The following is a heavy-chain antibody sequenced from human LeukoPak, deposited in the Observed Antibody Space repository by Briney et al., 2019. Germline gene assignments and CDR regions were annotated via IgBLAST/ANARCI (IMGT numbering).Heavy chain of an antibody. CDR3: ARGSEYADSSFDY. V-gene: IGHV4-30-2*01. D-gene: IGHD2-2*01. CDR1: GGSVSSAGYY. CDR2: IYHSGST. J-gene: IGHJ4*02. Sequence: PSETLSLTCTVSGGSVSSAGYYWSWIRQPPGKGLEWIGYIYHSGSTYYNPSLKSRVTISLDRSKNQFSLKLSSVTAADTAVYYCARGSEYADSSFDYWGQGTLVTVSS.